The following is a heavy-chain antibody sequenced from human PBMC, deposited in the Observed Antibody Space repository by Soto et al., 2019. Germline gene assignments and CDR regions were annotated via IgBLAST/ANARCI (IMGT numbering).Heavy chain of an antibody. CDR3: AHFDSSGYFNPYFDY. Sequence: SGPTLVNPTQTLTLTCTFSGFSLSTSGVGVGWIRQPPGKALEWLALIYWNDDKRYSPSLKSRLTITKDTSKNQVVLTMTNMDPVDTGTYYCAHFDSSGYFNPYFDYWGQGTLVTVSS. D-gene: IGHD3-22*01. CDR1: GFSLSTSGVG. CDR2: IYWNDDK. J-gene: IGHJ4*02. V-gene: IGHV2-5*01.